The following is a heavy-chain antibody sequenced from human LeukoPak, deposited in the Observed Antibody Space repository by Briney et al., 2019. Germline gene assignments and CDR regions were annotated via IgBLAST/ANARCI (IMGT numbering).Heavy chain of an antibody. Sequence: SEILSLTCTVSGGSINNYYWSWIRQPPGKGLELIGYIYYSGSTNYNPSLKSRVTISVDTSKNQFSLKVNSVTAADTAVYYCARRTGYYGGFDYWGQGTLVTVSS. CDR1: GGSINNYY. D-gene: IGHD3/OR15-3a*01. V-gene: IGHV4-59*01. J-gene: IGHJ4*02. CDR2: IYYSGST. CDR3: ARRTGYYGGFDY.